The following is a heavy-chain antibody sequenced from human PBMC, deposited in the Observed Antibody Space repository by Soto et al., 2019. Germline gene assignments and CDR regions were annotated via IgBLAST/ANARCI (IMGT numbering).Heavy chain of an antibody. J-gene: IGHJ6*02. CDR1: GYTFTSYD. V-gene: IGHV1-8*01. CDR2: INPNSGNT. Sequence: ASVKVSCKASGYTFTSYDINWVRQATGQGLEWMGWINPNSGNTGYAQKFQGRVTMTRNTSISTAYMELSSLRSEDTAVYYCARAYYYDSSGYYYYYYYGMDVWGQGTTVTVSS. D-gene: IGHD3-22*01. CDR3: ARAYYYDSSGYYYYYYYGMDV.